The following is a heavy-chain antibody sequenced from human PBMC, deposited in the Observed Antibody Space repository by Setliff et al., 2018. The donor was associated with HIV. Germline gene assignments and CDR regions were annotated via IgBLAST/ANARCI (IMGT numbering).Heavy chain of an antibody. J-gene: IGHJ4*02. CDR3: ARGGVYYYDSSGWSMDY. D-gene: IGHD3-22*01. Sequence: SVKVSCKASGGTFSSYAIGWVRQAPGQGLDWMGGIIPVFGTTNYAQKFQGRVTITADESTSTAYMELSSLRSEDTAVYYCARGGVYYYDSSGWSMDYWGQGTLVTVSS. V-gene: IGHV1-69*13. CDR2: IIPVFGTT. CDR1: GGTFSSYA.